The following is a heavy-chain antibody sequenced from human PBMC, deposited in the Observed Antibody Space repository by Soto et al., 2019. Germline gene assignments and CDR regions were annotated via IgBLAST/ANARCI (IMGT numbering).Heavy chain of an antibody. CDR1: GESLSDHY. Sequence: QVQLQQWGAGLLKPSETLSLICAVSGESLSDHYWSWIRQSPGKGLEWIGDINQYGTTNYNPSLKSRVTISADTYKNQFFLRLASVTAADTAIYYCARGAHISGVTRCFDPWGQGTLVTVSS. CDR3: ARGAHISGVTRCFDP. V-gene: IGHV4-34*01. CDR2: INQYGTT. D-gene: IGHD1-20*01. J-gene: IGHJ5*02.